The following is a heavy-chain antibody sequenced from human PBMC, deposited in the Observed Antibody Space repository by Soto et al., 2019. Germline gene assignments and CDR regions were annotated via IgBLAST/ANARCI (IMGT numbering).Heavy chain of an antibody. Sequence: QVQLVQSGAEVKKPGASVKVSCKASGYIFTAYSMHWVRQAPGQGLEWMGVVNPSGGSTNYAQKFQGRITMTRDTSTCTVYMDLSSLTSEHTAVYYCAREENCSDGICYSEYFQRWGQGTLVTVSS. J-gene: IGHJ1*01. D-gene: IGHD2-15*01. CDR1: GYIFTAYS. V-gene: IGHV1-46*01. CDR3: AREENCSDGICYSEYFQR. CDR2: VNPSGGST.